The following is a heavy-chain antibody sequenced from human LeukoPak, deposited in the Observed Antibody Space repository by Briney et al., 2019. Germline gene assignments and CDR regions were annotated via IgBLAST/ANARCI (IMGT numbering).Heavy chain of an antibody. Sequence: GGSLRLSCTGSGFTFSSCNMNWVRQAPGKGLEWVSTITSTSTYIAYADSVKGRFTISRDNADNSVYLQMNSLRADDTAIYYCAKERPHGMDVWGQGTSVTVSS. V-gene: IGHV3-21*01. J-gene: IGHJ6*02. CDR3: AKERPHGMDV. D-gene: IGHD6-6*01. CDR2: ITSTSTYI. CDR1: GFTFSSCN.